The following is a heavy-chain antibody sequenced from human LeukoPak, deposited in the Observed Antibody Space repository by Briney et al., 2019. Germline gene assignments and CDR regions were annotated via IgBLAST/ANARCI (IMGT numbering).Heavy chain of an antibody. CDR1: GFTFSSYA. CDR3: AKEMESSFDY. CDR2: ISSSGGTT. D-gene: IGHD1-1*01. Sequence: GGSLRLSCAVSGFTFSSYAMSWVRQAPGKGLEWVSAISSSGGTTYYADSVKGRFTIPRDNSKNTLYLQMNSLRAEDTAVYFCAKEMESSFDYWGQGTLVTVSS. V-gene: IGHV3-23*01. J-gene: IGHJ4*02.